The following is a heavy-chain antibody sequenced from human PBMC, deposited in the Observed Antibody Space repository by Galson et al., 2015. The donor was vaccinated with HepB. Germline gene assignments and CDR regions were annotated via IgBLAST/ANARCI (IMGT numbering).Heavy chain of an antibody. D-gene: IGHD6-13*01. J-gene: IGHJ6*02. Sequence: CAISGDSVSSNSAAWNWIRQSPSRGLEWLGRTYYRSKWYNDYAVSVKSRITINPDTSKNQFSLQLNSVTPEDTAVYYCARVRQQLVRGGYYYYYYGMDVWGQVTTVTVSS. CDR2: TYYRSKWYN. V-gene: IGHV6-1*01. CDR1: GDSVSSNSAA. CDR3: ARVRQQLVRGGYYYYYYGMDV.